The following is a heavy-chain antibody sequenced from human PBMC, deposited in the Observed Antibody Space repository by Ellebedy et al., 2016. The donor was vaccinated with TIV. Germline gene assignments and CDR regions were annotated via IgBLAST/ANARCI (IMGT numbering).Heavy chain of an antibody. CDR1: GFAFKNFA. J-gene: IGHJ5*02. Sequence: GGSLRLXXTASGFAFKNFAMNWVCETPGKGLEWVSGISGFGDRTYYADSVKGRFTISRDNSRNTLYLKMNSLNVDDTAVYYCAKDRGSGTYENWFNPWGQGALVTVSP. D-gene: IGHD1-26*01. CDR2: ISGFGDRT. V-gene: IGHV3-23*01. CDR3: AKDRGSGTYENWFNP.